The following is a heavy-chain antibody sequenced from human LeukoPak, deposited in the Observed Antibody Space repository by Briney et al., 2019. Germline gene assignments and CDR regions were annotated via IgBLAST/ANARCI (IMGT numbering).Heavy chain of an antibody. V-gene: IGHV3-64*01. CDR3: ARDPGSGSYHYYFDC. Sequence: PGGSLRLSCAASGFTFSSYAMHRVRQAPGKGLEYVSAISSNGGSTYYANSVKGRFTISRDNSKNTLYLQMGSLRAEDMAVYYCARDPGSGSYHYYFDCWGQGTLVTVSS. D-gene: IGHD1-26*01. J-gene: IGHJ4*02. CDR1: GFTFSSYA. CDR2: ISSNGGST.